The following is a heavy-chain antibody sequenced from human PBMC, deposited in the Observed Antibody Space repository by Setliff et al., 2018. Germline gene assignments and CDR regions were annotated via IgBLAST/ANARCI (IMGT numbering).Heavy chain of an antibody. CDR2: ISNDAYTI. J-gene: IGHJ4*02. CDR3: ARVHYETSTYSPTLFDH. V-gene: IGHV3-11*01. Sequence: DYYWSWIRQAPGKGLEWVSYISNDAYTIHYADSMKGRLTISRDNSKNSVFLQMNSLRVEDTAVYYCARVHYETSTYSPTLFDHWGQGALVTGS. CDR1: DYY. D-gene: IGHD3-22*01.